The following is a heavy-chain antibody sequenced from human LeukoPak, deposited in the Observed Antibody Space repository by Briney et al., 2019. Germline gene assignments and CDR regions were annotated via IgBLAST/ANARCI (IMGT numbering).Heavy chain of an antibody. D-gene: IGHD7-27*01. CDR3: ARNWGPFDY. Sequence: GVSLRLSCASSGFTFRDFWMSWLRLAPGKGWEGLANINQGGSEKNYVDSGKGRFTISRDNAKNSLYLQMNSLRAEDTGLYYCARNWGPFDYWGQGTLVTVSS. V-gene: IGHV3-7*03. CDR2: INQGGSEK. CDR1: GFTFRDFW. J-gene: IGHJ4*02.